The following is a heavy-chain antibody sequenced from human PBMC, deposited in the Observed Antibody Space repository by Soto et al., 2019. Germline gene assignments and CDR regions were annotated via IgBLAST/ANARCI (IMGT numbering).Heavy chain of an antibody. J-gene: IGHJ4*02. CDR1: GFTFTSSA. CDR2: IVVGSGNT. V-gene: IGHV1-58*01. CDR3: AADVSQDSSVLDY. D-gene: IGHD3-22*01. Sequence: SVKVSCKASGFTFTSSAVQWVRQAHGQRLEWIGWIVVGSGNTNYAQKFQERVTITRDMSTSTAYMELSSLRSEDTAVYYCAADVSQDSSVLDYWGQGTLVTVSS.